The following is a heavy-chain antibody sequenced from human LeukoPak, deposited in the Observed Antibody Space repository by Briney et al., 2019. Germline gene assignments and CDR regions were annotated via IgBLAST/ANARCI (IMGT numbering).Heavy chain of an antibody. CDR1: GGSISSYY. Sequence: PSETLSLTCTVSGGSISSYYWSWIRQPPGKGLEWIGYIYYSGSTNYNPSLKSRVTISVDTSKNQFSLKLSSVTAADTAVYYCARISPWGYCSSTSCPKGSFDPWGQGTLVTVSS. J-gene: IGHJ5*02. D-gene: IGHD2-2*01. V-gene: IGHV4-59*12. CDR2: IYYSGST. CDR3: ARISPWGYCSSTSCPKGSFDP.